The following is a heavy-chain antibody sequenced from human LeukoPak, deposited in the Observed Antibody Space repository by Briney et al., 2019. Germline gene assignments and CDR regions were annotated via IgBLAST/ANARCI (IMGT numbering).Heavy chain of an antibody. J-gene: IGHJ4*02. D-gene: IGHD6-13*01. V-gene: IGHV4-38-2*02. CDR1: GYSISSGYY. CDR3: ARGAYSSSQPDY. Sequence: SETLSLTCTVSGYSISSGYYWGWIRQPLGKGLEWIGTIYHSGSTYCNQALRSRVAISVDTSKNQFSLKLSSVTAADTAVYYCARGAYSSSQPDYWGQGTLVTVSS. CDR2: IYHSGST.